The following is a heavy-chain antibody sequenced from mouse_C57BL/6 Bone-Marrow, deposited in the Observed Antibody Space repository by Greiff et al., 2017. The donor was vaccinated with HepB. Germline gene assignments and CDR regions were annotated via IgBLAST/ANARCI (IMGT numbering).Heavy chain of an antibody. CDR3: ACAASAVRASMDD. CDR1: GYTFTNYW. CDR2: IYPGGGYT. Sequence: VQLQQSGAELVRPGTSVKMSCKASGYTFTNYWIGWVKQRPGHGLEWIGDIYPGGGYTNYNEKFKGKATLTADKSSSTAYMQFSSLTSEDSAIYYCACAASAVRASMDDWGQGTSVTVSS. V-gene: IGHV1-63*01. J-gene: IGHJ4*01. D-gene: IGHD1-1*01.